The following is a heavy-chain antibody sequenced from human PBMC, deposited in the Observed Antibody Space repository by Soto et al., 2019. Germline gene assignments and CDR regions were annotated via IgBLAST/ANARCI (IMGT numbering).Heavy chain of an antibody. CDR3: ARAIFPRLMDDFWSGYYTSGLSDYYYGMDV. V-gene: IGHV1-46*01. CDR1: GYTFTSYY. D-gene: IGHD3-3*01. J-gene: IGHJ6*02. Sequence: GASVKVSCKASGYTFTSYYMHWVRQAPGQGLEWMGIINPSGGSTSYAQKFQGRVTMTRDTSTSTVYMELSSLRSEDTAVYYCARAIFPRLMDDFWSGYYTSGLSDYYYGMDVWGQGTTVTVSS. CDR2: INPSGGST.